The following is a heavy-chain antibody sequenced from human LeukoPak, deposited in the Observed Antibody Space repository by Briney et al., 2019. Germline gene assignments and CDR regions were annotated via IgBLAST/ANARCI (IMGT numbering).Heavy chain of an antibody. CDR2: IIPILGIA. V-gene: IGHV1-69*04. J-gene: IGHJ5*02. CDR1: GGTFSSYA. Sequence: GASVKVSCKAFGGTFSSYAISWVRQAPGQGLEWMGRIIPILGIANYAQKFQGRVTITADKSTSTAYMELSSLRSEDTAVYYCARDESSGYSWGQGTLVTVSS. D-gene: IGHD3-22*01. CDR3: ARDESSGYS.